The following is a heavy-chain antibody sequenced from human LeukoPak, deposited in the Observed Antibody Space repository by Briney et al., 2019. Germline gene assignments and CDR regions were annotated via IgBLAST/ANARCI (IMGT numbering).Heavy chain of an antibody. J-gene: IGHJ4*02. V-gene: IGHV3-33*01. Sequence: SCKASGYTFTGYYMHWVRQAPGKGLEWVAVIWYDGSNKYYADSVKGRFTISRDNSKNTLYLQMNSLRAEDTAVYYCARGRDSNYAYYFDYWGQGTLVTVSS. D-gene: IGHD4-11*01. CDR3: ARGRDSNYAYYFDY. CDR2: IWYDGSNK. CDR1: GYTFTGYY.